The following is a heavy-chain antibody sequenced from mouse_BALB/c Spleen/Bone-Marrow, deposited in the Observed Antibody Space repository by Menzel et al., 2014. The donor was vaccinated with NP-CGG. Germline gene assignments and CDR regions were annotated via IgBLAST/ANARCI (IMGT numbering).Heavy chain of an antibody. V-gene: IGHV5-17*02. Sequence: EVKLVESGGGLVQPGGSRKLSCAAPGFTFSSFGMHWVRPAPEKGLEWVAYISSGSSTIYYADTVKGRFTISRDNPKNTLFLQMTSLRSEDTAMYYCARGRRTLYFDYWGQGTTLTVSS. CDR1: GFTFSSFG. CDR3: ARGRRTLYFDY. CDR2: ISSGSSTI. J-gene: IGHJ2*01. D-gene: IGHD3-3*01.